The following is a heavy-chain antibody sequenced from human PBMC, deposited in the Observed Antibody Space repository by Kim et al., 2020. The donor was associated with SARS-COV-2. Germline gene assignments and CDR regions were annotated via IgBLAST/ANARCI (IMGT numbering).Heavy chain of an antibody. CDR3: AKESGRVRDYYDSSGYYAFDY. Sequence: GGSLRLSCAASGFTFSSYGMHWVRQAPGKGLEWVAVISYDGSNKYYADSVKGRFTISRDNSKNTLYLQMNSLRAEDTAVYYCAKESGRVRDYYDSSGYYAFDYWGQGTLVTVSS. CDR1: GFTFSSYG. J-gene: IGHJ4*02. V-gene: IGHV3-30*18. D-gene: IGHD3-22*01. CDR2: ISYDGSNK.